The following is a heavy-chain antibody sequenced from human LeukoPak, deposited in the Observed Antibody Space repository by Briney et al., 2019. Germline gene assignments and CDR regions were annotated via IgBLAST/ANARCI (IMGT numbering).Heavy chain of an antibody. CDR1: GGSFSGYY. CDR3: ARHMVVPAAIRLRFDP. CDR2: INHSGST. V-gene: IGHV4-34*01. J-gene: IGHJ5*02. Sequence: PSETLSLTCAVYGGSFSGYYWSWIRQPPGRGLEWIGEINHSGSTNYNPSLKSRVTISVDTSKNQFSLKLSSVTAADTAVYYCARHMVVPAAIRLRFDPWGQGTLVTVSS. D-gene: IGHD2-2*02.